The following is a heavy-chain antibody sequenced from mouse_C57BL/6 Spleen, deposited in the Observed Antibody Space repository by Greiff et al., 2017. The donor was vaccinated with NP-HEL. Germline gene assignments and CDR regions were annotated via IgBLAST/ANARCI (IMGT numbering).Heavy chain of an antibody. CDR2: IDPETGGT. D-gene: IGHD1-1*01. Sequence: QVQLQQSGAELVRPGASVTLSCKASGYTFTDYEMHWVKQTPVHGLEWIGAIDPETGGTAYNQKFKGKAILTADKSSSTAYMELRSLTSEDSAVYYCTRYYGSRTGFAYWGQGTLVTVSA. CDR1: GYTFTDYE. CDR3: TRYYGSRTGFAY. V-gene: IGHV1-15*01. J-gene: IGHJ3*01.